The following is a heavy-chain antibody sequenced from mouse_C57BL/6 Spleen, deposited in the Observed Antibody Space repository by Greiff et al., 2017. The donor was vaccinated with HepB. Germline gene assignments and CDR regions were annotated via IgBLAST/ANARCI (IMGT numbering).Heavy chain of an antibody. J-gene: IGHJ1*03. V-gene: IGHV1-55*01. Sequence: QVQLQQPGAELVKPGASVKMSCKASGYTFTSYWITWVKQRPGQGLEWIGDIYPGSGSTNYIEKFKSKATLTVDTSSSTAYMQLSSLTSEDSAVYYCARSYYDYVHGYFDVWGTGTTVTVSS. CDR2: IYPGSGST. CDR3: ARSYYDYVHGYFDV. D-gene: IGHD2-4*01. CDR1: GYTFTSYW.